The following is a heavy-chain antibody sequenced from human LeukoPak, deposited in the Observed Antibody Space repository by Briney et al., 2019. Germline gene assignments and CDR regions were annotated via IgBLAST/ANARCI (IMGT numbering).Heavy chain of an antibody. Sequence: SETLSLTCAVYGGSFSGYYWSWIRQPPGKGLEWIGEINHSGSTNYNPSLKSRVTISVDRSKNQFSLKLSSVTAADTAVYYCARGDGFSRQNYFDYWGQGTLVTVSS. CDR3: ARGDGFSRQNYFDY. V-gene: IGHV4-34*01. J-gene: IGHJ4*02. CDR1: GGSFSGYY. D-gene: IGHD3/OR15-3a*01. CDR2: INHSGST.